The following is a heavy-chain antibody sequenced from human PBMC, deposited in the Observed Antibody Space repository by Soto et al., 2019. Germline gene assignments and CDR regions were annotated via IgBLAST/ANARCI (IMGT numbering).Heavy chain of an antibody. J-gene: IGHJ6*02. CDR3: ARDQIVDSSGWYGDYYYGMDV. CDR2: ISSSSSTI. Sequence: PGGSLRVSCAASGFTFSSYSMNWVRQAPGKGLEWVSYISSSSSTIYYADSVKGRFTISRDNAKNSLYLQMNSLRDEDTAVYYCARDQIVDSSGWYGDYYYGMDVWGQGTTVTVSS. V-gene: IGHV3-48*02. D-gene: IGHD6-19*01. CDR1: GFTFSSYS.